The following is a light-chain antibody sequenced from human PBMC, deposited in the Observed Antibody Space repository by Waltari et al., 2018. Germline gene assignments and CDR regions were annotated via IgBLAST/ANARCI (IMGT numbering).Light chain of an antibody. J-gene: IGKJ4*02. CDR1: QSVLYSSNNKNY. CDR2: WAS. CDR3: QQYYSPLT. V-gene: IGKV4-1*01. Sequence: DIVMTQSPDSLAVSLGERATINCKSSQSVLYSSNNKNYLAWYQQKPGQPPKLLIYWASTRESGVPDRCSGGGSGTDFTLTISSLQAEDVAVYYCQQYYSPLTFGGGTKVEIK.